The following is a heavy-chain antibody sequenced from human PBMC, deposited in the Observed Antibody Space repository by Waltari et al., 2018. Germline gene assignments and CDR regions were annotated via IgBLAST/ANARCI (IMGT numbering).Heavy chain of an antibody. J-gene: IGHJ5*02. CDR2: IYGGDSGT. D-gene: IGHD1-26*01. V-gene: IGHV5-51*01. CDR3: ARQEGFSSLQVGYFDP. Sequence: EVQLVQSGVEVRQAGESLKISCKCSGYLFTSYWIAWVRQKPGKGLEWMGIIYGGDSGTRHSPSFQGQVTISVDKSVTTAYLHWASLRPSDTAIYYCARQEGFSSLQVGYFDPWGQGTPVTVSS. CDR1: GYLFTSYW.